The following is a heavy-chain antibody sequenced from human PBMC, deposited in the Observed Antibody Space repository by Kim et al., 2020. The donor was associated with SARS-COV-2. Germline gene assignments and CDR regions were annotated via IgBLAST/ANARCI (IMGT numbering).Heavy chain of an antibody. D-gene: IGHD1-26*01. V-gene: IGHV4-4*02. J-gene: IGHJ5*02. CDR1: GGSISSSNW. Sequence: SETLSLTCAVSGGSISSSNWWSWVRQPPGKGLEWIGEIYHSGSTNYNPSLKSRVTISVDKSKNQFSLKLSSVTAADTAVYYCARDRGPYYGPRIWFDPWGQGTLVTVSS. CDR3: ARDRGPYYGPRIWFDP. CDR2: IYHSGST.